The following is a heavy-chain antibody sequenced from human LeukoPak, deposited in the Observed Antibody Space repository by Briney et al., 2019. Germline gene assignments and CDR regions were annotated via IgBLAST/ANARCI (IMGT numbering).Heavy chain of an antibody. J-gene: IGHJ4*02. V-gene: IGHV3-23*01. CDR1: GFTFSSYG. D-gene: IGHD4-17*01. Sequence: GGSLRLSCAASGFTFSSYGMSWVRQAPGKGLEWVSAISGSGGTTYYADSVKGRFTISRDNSKNTLYLQMNSLTAEDTAVYYCARDSPYGGTFEYWGQGTLVTVSS. CDR3: ARDSPYGGTFEY. CDR2: ISGSGGTT.